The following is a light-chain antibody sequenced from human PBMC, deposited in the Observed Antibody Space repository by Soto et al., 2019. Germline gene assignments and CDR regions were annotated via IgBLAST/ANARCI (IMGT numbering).Light chain of an antibody. CDR3: SSYTSSSTPYVV. J-gene: IGLJ2*01. Sequence: QSVLTQPPSVSGSPGQSVTISCTGTSSDVGSYNRVSWYQQPPGTAPKLMIYEVSNRPSGVPDGFSGSKSGNTASLTISGLQAEDEADYYCSSYTSSSTPYVVFGGGTKLTVL. CDR1: SSDVGSYNR. V-gene: IGLV2-18*02. CDR2: EVS.